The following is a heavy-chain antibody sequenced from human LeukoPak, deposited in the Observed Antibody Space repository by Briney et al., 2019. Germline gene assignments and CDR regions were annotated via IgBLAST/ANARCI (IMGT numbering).Heavy chain of an antibody. CDR2: IYTSGST. J-gene: IGHJ4*02. V-gene: IGHV4-4*07. Sequence: SETLSLTCTVSGGSISSYYWSWIRQPAGKGLEWIGRIYTSGSTNYNPSLKSRVTMSVDTSENQFSLKLSSVTAADTAVYCCAREPRGGYYDSSGYAPGVPFDYWGQGTLVTVSS. CDR3: AREPRGGYYDSSGYAPGVPFDY. D-gene: IGHD3-22*01. CDR1: GGSISSYY.